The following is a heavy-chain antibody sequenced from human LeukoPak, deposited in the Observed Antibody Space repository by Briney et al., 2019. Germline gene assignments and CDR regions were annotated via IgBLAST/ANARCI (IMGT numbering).Heavy chain of an antibody. CDR2: IYPGDSDT. J-gene: IGHJ6*03. CDR1: GYSFTSYW. D-gene: IGHD2-2*01. V-gene: IGHV5-51*01. Sequence: GESLKISCKGSGYSFTSYWIGWVRQMPGKGLEWMGIIYPGDSDTRYSPSFQGQVTISADKSISTAYLQWSSLKASDTAMYYCARHRTDCSSTSCYDGYYYYYMDVWGKGTTVTVSS. CDR3: ARHRTDCSSTSCYDGYYYYYMDV.